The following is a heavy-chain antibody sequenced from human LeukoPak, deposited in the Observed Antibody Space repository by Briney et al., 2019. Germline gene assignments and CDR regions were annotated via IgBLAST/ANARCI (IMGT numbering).Heavy chain of an antibody. J-gene: IGHJ5*02. CDR1: GGSISSYY. CDR3: ARAYDFWSPGWFDP. V-gene: IGHV4-59*01. Sequence: SETLSLTCTVSGGSISSYYWSWIRQPPGKGLEWIGYIYYSGSTNYNPSLKSRVTISVDTSKNQLSLKLSSVTAADTAVYYCARAYDFWSPGWFDPWGQGTLVTVSS. CDR2: IYYSGST. D-gene: IGHD3-3*01.